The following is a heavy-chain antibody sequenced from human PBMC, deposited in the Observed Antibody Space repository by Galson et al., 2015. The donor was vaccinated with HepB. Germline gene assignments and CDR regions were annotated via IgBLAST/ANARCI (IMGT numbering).Heavy chain of an antibody. CDR1: GGTFSPYA. V-gene: IGHV1-69*13. D-gene: IGHD3-22*01. J-gene: IGHJ3*02. CDR3: ARVFDSSGYYYVNFDAFDI. Sequence: SVKVSCKASGGTFSPYAISWVRQAPGQGLEWMGGIIPIFGTVKYAQKFQGTVTITADESTSTAYMELSSLRSEDTAVYYCARVFDSSGYYYVNFDAFDIWGQGTMVTVSS. CDR2: IIPIFGTV.